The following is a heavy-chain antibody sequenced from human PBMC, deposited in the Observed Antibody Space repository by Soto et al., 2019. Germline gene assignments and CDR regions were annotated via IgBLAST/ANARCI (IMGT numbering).Heavy chain of an antibody. D-gene: IGHD6-13*01. CDR3: AREGSSWYDN. V-gene: IGHV1-46*01. CDR2: INPSGGST. J-gene: IGHJ5*02. Sequence: QVQLVQSGAEVKKPGASVKVSCKASGYTFIRNHMHWVRQAPGQGLEWMGIINPSGGSTDYAQKFQGRVTMTVDKSTTTVYMELNSLRSEDTAVYYCAREGSSWYDNWGQGTLVTVSS. CDR1: GYTFIRNH.